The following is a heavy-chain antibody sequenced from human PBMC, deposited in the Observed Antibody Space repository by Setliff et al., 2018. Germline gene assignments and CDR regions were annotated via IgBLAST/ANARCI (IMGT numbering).Heavy chain of an antibody. CDR2: IQHDGENK. V-gene: IGHV3-30*02. CDR1: GFSFESHG. J-gene: IGHJ4*02. CDR3: AKDMAAAGTGAVAY. D-gene: IGHD6-13*01. Sequence: GGSLRLSCAASGFSFESHGMHWVRQAPGKGLEWVAFIQHDGENKFYADSVKGRFTISRDNSKNTLSLQMNSLRAEDTAVYYCAKDMAAAGTGAVAYWGQGMLVTVSS.